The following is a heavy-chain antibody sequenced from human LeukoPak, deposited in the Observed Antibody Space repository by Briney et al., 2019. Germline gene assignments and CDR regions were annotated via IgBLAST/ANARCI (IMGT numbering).Heavy chain of an antibody. CDR3: ARKAYYYDSSGYYWPWYFDL. CDR2: ISYDGSNK. D-gene: IGHD3-22*01. J-gene: IGHJ2*01. Sequence: PGRSLRLSCAASGFTFSSYGMHWVRQAPGKGLEWVAFISYDGSNKYYADTVKGRFTISRDNSKNTLYLQMNSLRAEDTAVYYCARKAYYYDSSGYYWPWYFDLWGRGTLVTVSS. V-gene: IGHV3-30*03. CDR1: GFTFSSYG.